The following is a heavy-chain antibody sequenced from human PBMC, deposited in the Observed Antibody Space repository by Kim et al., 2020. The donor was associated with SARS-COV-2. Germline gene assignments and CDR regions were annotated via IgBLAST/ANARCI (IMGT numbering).Heavy chain of an antibody. V-gene: IGHV3-7*01. CDR2: IYPDGSEK. D-gene: IGHD2-15*01. CDR3: AGGRWPDY. Sequence: GGSLRLSCAASGFIFSSYWMTWVRQAPGKGLEWVANIYPDGSEKFYVDSVKGRFTISRDNAKNSLYLHMNSLRVEDTAVYYCAGGRWPDYWGQGTLVTVSS. J-gene: IGHJ4*02. CDR1: GFIFSSYW.